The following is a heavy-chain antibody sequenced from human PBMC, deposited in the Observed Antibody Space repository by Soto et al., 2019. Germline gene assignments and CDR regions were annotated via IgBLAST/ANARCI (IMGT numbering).Heavy chain of an antibody. CDR3: ARIIEALPVRRALDF. CDR1: GFSLYTSELG. D-gene: IGHD5-12*01. CDR2: LYWDDNE. J-gene: IGHJ4*02. V-gene: IGHV2-5*02. Sequence: QITLKESGPTLVKPTQTLTLTCTFSGFSLYTSELGVGWIRQPPGNALEWLALLYWDDNERYSPSLQSRLTITMDTSINRMVLTMTNMDPVDTATYYCARIIEALPVRRALDFWGQGTLVTVSS.